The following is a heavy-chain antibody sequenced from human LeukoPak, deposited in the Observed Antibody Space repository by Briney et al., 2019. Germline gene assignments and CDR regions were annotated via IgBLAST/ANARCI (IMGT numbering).Heavy chain of an antibody. CDR1: GGSNSSYY. CDR3: ARHVYYYGSGAGMSGMDV. V-gene: IGHV4-59*08. CDR2: IYYSGST. Sequence: SETLSLTCTVSGGSNSSYYWSWIRQPPGKGLEWIGYIYYSGSTNYNPSLKSRVTISVDTSKNQFSLKLSSVTAADTAVYYCARHVYYYGSGAGMSGMDVWGQGTTVTVSS. D-gene: IGHD3-10*01. J-gene: IGHJ6*02.